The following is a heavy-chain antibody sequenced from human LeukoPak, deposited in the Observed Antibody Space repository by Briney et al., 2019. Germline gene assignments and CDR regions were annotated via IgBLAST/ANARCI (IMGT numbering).Heavy chain of an antibody. V-gene: IGHV4-59*01. Sequence: SETLSLTCTVSGGSISSYYWSWIRQPPGKGLEWIGYIYYSGSTNYNPSLKSRVTISVDTSKNQFSLKLSSVTAADTAVYYCARGGPLGAIWGWFDPWGQGTLVTVSS. D-gene: IGHD3-9*01. CDR3: ARGGPLGAIWGWFDP. CDR1: GGSISSYY. J-gene: IGHJ5*02. CDR2: IYYSGST.